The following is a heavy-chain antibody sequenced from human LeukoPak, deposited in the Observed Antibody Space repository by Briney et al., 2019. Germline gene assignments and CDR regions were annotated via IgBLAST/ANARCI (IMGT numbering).Heavy chain of an antibody. CDR1: GGSFSGYY. CDR3: AKARQKDNWFDP. CDR2: INHSGST. V-gene: IGHV4-34*01. J-gene: IGHJ5*02. Sequence: PSETLSLTCAVYGGSFSGYYWSWIRQPPWKGLEWIEEINHSGSTNYNPSLKSRVTISVDTSKNQFSLKLSSVTAADTAVYYCAKARQKDNWFDPWGQGTLVTVSS.